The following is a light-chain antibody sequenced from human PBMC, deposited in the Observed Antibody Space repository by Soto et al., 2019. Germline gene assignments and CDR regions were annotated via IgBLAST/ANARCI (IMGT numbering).Light chain of an antibody. CDR3: SSYTNINTRACV. V-gene: IGLV2-11*01. CDR1: NSDVGAYNY. J-gene: IGLJ1*01. CDR2: DVY. Sequence: QSALTQPHSVSGSPGQSVAISCTGTNSDVGAYNYVSWYQHHPGNAPKLIIHDVYKRPSGVPDRFSASKSGNTASLTISGLQAEDEAEYYCSSYTNINTRACVFGTGTKLTVL.